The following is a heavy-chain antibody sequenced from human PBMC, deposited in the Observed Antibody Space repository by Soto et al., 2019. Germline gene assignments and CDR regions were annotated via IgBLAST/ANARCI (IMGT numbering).Heavy chain of an antibody. D-gene: IGHD2-2*01. CDR1: GGAFSNYA. J-gene: IGHJ1*01. Sequence: ASVKVSCKASGGAFSNYAFNWVRQAPGQRLEWIGRIIPILGTINYAQNFQGRATVTADESTSTVYMELRSLTSEDTAMYYCASHCTDGSCYVGEYFQNWGQGTLVTVSS. V-gene: IGHV1-69*11. CDR2: IIPILGTI. CDR3: ASHCTDGSCYVGEYFQN.